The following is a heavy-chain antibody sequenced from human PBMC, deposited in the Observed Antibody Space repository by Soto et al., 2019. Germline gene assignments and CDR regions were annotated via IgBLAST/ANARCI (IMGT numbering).Heavy chain of an antibody. D-gene: IGHD3-22*01. Sequence: KPLETLSLTCAVSGGSITSGAYYWTWIRQHPGKGLEWIAYIHYSGRTYYNPSLKSRVTISVDTSNNQFSLKLSSVTAADTAVYYCARYYFDSSGYSNWFDPWGQGTLVTVSS. CDR2: IHYSGRT. J-gene: IGHJ5*02. CDR3: ARYYFDSSGYSNWFDP. V-gene: IGHV4-31*11. CDR1: GGSITSGAYY.